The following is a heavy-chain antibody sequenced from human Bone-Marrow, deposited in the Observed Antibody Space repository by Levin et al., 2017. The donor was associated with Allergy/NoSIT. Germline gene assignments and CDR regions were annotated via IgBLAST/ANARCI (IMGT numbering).Heavy chain of an antibody. CDR2: ITTTGHYI. CDR1: GFPFSSYG. Sequence: TGESLKISCATSGFPFSSYGMAWVRQAPGKGLEWVASITTTGHYIHYAESVKGRFTISRDNANNSLSLQMNRLRGEDMAVYYCARAAGAAGRGGLDVWGQGTTVTVSS. D-gene: IGHD6-13*01. J-gene: IGHJ6*02. CDR3: ARAAGAAGRGGLDV. V-gene: IGHV3-21*01.